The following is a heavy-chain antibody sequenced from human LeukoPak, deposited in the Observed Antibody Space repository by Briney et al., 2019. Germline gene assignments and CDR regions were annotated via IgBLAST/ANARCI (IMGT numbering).Heavy chain of an antibody. Sequence: TGGSLRLSCAASGFTFSSYAMSWVRQAPGKGLEGVSAISGSGGSTYYADSVKGRFTISRDNSKNTLYLQMNSLRAEDTAVYYCAKDLQWLVARFDYWGQGTLVTVSS. CDR3: AKDLQWLVARFDY. V-gene: IGHV3-23*01. D-gene: IGHD6-19*01. CDR1: GFTFSSYA. J-gene: IGHJ4*02. CDR2: ISGSGGST.